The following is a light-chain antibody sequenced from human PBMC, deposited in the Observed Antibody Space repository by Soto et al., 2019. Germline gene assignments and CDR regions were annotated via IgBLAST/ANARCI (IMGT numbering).Light chain of an antibody. CDR1: SSDVGGYNY. CDR2: EVN. V-gene: IGLV2-8*01. CDR3: SSYAGSSNV. Sequence: QSALTQPPSASGSPGQSVAISCTGTSSDVGGYNYVSWYQQHPGKAPKLMIYEVNKRPSGVPDRSSGSKSGTTASLTVSGLQAEDEADYYCSSYAGSSNVFGTGTKLTVL. J-gene: IGLJ1*01.